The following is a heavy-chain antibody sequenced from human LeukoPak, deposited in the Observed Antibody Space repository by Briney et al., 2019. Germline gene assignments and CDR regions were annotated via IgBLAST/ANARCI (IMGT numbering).Heavy chain of an antibody. CDR1: GFTFSSYS. CDR2: ISSSSTYI. V-gene: IGHV3-21*01. Sequence: GGSLRLSCTASGFTFSSYSMNWVRQTPGKGLEWVSSISSSSTYIYYADSEKGRFTISRDNAKNSLYLQMNSLRAEDTGVYYCARDPLGRSYFDYWGQGTLVTVSS. J-gene: IGHJ4*02. CDR3: ARDPLGRSYFDY.